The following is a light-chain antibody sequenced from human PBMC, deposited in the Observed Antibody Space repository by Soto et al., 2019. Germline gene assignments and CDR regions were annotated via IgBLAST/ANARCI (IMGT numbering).Light chain of an antibody. CDR3: CSYAGSSTVYV. CDR1: SSDVGSYNL. CDR2: GGN. Sequence: QSVLTQPASVSGSPGQSITISCTGTSSDVGSYNLVSWYQQRPGQAPKLIIYGGNKRPSGVSNRFSASKSANTASLTISGLQAEDEADYYCCSYAGSSTVYVFGTGTKVTVL. J-gene: IGLJ1*01. V-gene: IGLV2-23*01.